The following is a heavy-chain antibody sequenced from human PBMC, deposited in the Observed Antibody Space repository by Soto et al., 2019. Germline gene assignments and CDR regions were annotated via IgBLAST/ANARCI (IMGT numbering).Heavy chain of an antibody. Sequence: SETLSLTCTVSGGSISSYYWSWIRQPPGKGLEWIGYIYYSGSTNYNPSLKSRVTISVDTSKNQFSLKLSSVTAADTAVYYCARTTVTTHNWFDPLGQATLVTVSS. CDR2: IYYSGST. V-gene: IGHV4-59*01. D-gene: IGHD4-17*01. CDR3: ARTTVTTHNWFDP. CDR1: GGSISSYY. J-gene: IGHJ5*02.